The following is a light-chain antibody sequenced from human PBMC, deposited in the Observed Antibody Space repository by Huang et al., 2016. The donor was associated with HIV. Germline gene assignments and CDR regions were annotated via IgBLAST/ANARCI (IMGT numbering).Light chain of an antibody. CDR3: QQRSEWLT. Sequence: EIVLTQSPATLSLSPGERATLSFRASQSISTYLAWYQPRTCQSPRLLIYDASKRAVGVPTRFSGRGSGTDFTLTISSLEPEDFAVYFCQQRSEWLTFGGGTRVDI. J-gene: IGKJ4*01. CDR1: QSISTY. V-gene: IGKV3-11*01. CDR2: DAS.